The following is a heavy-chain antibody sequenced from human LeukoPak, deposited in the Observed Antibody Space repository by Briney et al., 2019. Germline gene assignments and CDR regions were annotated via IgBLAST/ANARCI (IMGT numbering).Heavy chain of an antibody. Sequence: SQTLSLTFAISGDSASSNSAAWNWIRQSPSRGLEWLGRTYYRSKWYNDYAVSVRSRIIINPDTSKNQFSLQLNSVSPEDTAVYYCARDSYTESYFGYWGQGTLVTVSS. V-gene: IGHV6-1*01. CDR3: ARDSYTESYFGY. J-gene: IGHJ4*02. CDR1: GDSASSNSAA. CDR2: TYYRSKWYN. D-gene: IGHD2-2*02.